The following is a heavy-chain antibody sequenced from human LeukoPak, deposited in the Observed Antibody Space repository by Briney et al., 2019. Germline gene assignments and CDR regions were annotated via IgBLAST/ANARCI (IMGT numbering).Heavy chain of an antibody. CDR3: SSTSSNWFDP. CDR2: ISSSSSYI. D-gene: IGHD2-2*01. Sequence: GGSLRLSCAASGFTFSSYSMNWVRQAPGKGLEWVSSISSSSSYIYYADSVKGRFTISRDNAKNSLYLQTNSLRAEDTAVYYCSSTSSNWFDPWGQGTLVTVSS. CDR1: GFTFSSYS. V-gene: IGHV3-21*01. J-gene: IGHJ5*02.